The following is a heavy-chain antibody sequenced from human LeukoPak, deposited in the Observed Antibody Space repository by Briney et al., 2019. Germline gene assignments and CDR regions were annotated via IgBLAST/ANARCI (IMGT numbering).Heavy chain of an antibody. J-gene: IGHJ4*02. CDR1: GFTFSSYW. CDR2: INTDGSYT. CDR3: ASIHGSGSCYVY. V-gene: IGHV3-74*01. D-gene: IGHD3-10*01. Sequence: AGGSLRLSCAASGFTFSSYWMHWVRQAPGKGLVWVSRINTDGSYTSYADSVKGRFTISRDNAKNTLYLQVNSLRAEDTAVYYCASIHGSGSCYVYWGQGTLVTVSA.